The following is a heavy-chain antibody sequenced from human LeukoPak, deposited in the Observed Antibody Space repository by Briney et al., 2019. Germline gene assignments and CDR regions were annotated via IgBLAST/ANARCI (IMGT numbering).Heavy chain of an antibody. J-gene: IGHJ6*02. CDR3: ATALYNKSSGWYVSMDV. CDR2: FDPEDGET. D-gene: IGHD6-19*01. CDR1: GYTLTELS. V-gene: IGHV1-24*01. Sequence: ASVKVSCKVSGYTLTELSMHWVRQAPGKGLEWMGGFDPEDGETIYAQKFQGRVTMTENTSTDTAYMELSSLRSEDTAVYYCATALYNKSSGWYVSMDVWGQGTTVTVSS.